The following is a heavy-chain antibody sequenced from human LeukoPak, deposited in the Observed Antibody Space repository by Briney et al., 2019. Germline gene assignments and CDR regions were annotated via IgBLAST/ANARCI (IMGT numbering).Heavy chain of an antibody. Sequence: SVKVSCKASGGTFSSYPISWVRQAPGQGLEWMGGIIPIFDTANYAQKFQGRVTITADESTSTAYMELSSLRSEDTAVYYCERNSGGATTSYEYFQHWGQGTLLTVSS. CDR1: GGTFSSYP. D-gene: IGHD5-12*01. J-gene: IGHJ1*01. CDR3: ERNSGGATTSYEYFQH. CDR2: IIPIFDTA. V-gene: IGHV1-69*13.